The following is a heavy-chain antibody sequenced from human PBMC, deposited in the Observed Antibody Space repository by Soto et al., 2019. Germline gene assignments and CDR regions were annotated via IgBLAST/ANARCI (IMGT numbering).Heavy chain of an antibody. CDR1: GYTFTSYG. D-gene: IGHD3-9*01. J-gene: IGHJ3*02. CDR2: ISAYNGNT. V-gene: IGHV1-18*01. CDR3: ARDDILTGRWAFDI. Sequence: ASVKVSCKASGYTFTSYGISWVRQAPGQGLEWMGWISAYNGNTNYAQKLQGRVTMTTDTSTSTAYMELRCLRSDDTAVYYCARDDILTGRWAFDIWGQGTMVTVSS.